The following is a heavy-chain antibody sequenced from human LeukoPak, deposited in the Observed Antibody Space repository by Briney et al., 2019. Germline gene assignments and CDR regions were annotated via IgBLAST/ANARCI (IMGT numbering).Heavy chain of an antibody. J-gene: IGHJ4*02. CDR3: AKDLSPGIAAAGTPFDY. V-gene: IGHV3-23*01. D-gene: IGHD6-13*01. CDR2: ISGSGGST. Sequence: PGGSLRLSCAASGFTFSSYAMSWVRQAPGKGLEWVSAISGSGGSTYYADSVKGRFTISRDNSKNTLYLQMNSLRAEDTAVYYCAKDLSPGIAAAGTPFDYWGQGTLVTVSS. CDR1: GFTFSSYA.